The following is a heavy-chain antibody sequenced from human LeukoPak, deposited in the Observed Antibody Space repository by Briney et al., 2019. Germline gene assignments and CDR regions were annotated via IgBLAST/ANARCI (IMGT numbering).Heavy chain of an antibody. CDR2: ISSSSSYI. CDR3: ATGERGHDYGDYPSYGMDV. CDR1: GFTFSSYS. V-gene: IGHV3-21*01. J-gene: IGHJ6*04. Sequence: PGASLRLSCAASGFTFSSYSMNWVRQAPGKGLEWVSSISSSSSYIYYADSVKGRFTISRDNAKNSLYLQMNSLRAEDTAVYYCATGERGHDYGDYPSYGMDVWGKGTTVTVSS. D-gene: IGHD4-17*01.